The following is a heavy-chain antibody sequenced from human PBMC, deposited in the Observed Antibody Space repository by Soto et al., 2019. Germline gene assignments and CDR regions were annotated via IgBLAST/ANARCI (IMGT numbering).Heavy chain of an antibody. Sequence: KTSETLSLPCSVSGAALNSGNYYWSWIRQVPGKGLEWIGHIYVTGAVDYNPSLRDRITISQDTSERQFSLSLRLVTAADTAVYYCARLRIATNNYKWFDPWGQGTLVTVSS. D-gene: IGHD2-21*01. CDR2: IYVTGAV. V-gene: IGHV4-31*03. CDR1: GAALNSGNYY. J-gene: IGHJ5*02. CDR3: ARLRIATNNYKWFDP.